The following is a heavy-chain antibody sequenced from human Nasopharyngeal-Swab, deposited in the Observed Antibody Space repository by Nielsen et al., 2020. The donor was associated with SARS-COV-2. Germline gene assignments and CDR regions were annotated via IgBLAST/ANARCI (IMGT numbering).Heavy chain of an antibody. D-gene: IGHD6-19*01. J-gene: IGHJ4*02. V-gene: IGHV3-33*01. CDR1: GFTFSSYG. CDR2: IWYDGSNK. Sequence: GGSLRLSCAASGFTFSSYGMHWVRQAPGKGLEWVAVIWYDGSNKYYADSVKGRFTIFRDNSKNTLYLQMNSLRAEDTAVYYCARSGQWLVQDYWGQGTLVTVSS. CDR3: ARSGQWLVQDY.